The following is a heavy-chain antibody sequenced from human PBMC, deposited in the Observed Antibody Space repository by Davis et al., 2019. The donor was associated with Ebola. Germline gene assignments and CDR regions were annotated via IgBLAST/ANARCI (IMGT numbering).Heavy chain of an antibody. Sequence: ASVKVSCKASGYTFTSYGISWVRQAPGQGLEWMGWISAYNGNTNYAQKFQGRVTMTRNTSISTAYMELSSLRSEDTAVYYCARRPHSYDILTGYSLGYFDYWGQGTLVTVSS. CDR3: ARRPHSYDILTGYSLGYFDY. CDR2: ISAYNGNT. V-gene: IGHV1-18*04. D-gene: IGHD3-9*01. J-gene: IGHJ4*02. CDR1: GYTFTSYG.